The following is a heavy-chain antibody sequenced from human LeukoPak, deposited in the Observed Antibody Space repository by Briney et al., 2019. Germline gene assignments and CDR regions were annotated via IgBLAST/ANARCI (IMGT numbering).Heavy chain of an antibody. CDR2: ISSSGSTI. V-gene: IGHV3-48*03. CDR1: GFTFSSYE. Sequence: GGSLRLSCAASGFTFSSYEMNWVRQAPGKGLEWVSYISSSGSTIYYAYSVKGRFTISRDNAKNSLYLQMNSLRAEDTAVYYCAELGITMIGGVWGKGTTVTTSS. D-gene: IGHD3-10*02. J-gene: IGHJ6*04. CDR3: AELGITMIGGV.